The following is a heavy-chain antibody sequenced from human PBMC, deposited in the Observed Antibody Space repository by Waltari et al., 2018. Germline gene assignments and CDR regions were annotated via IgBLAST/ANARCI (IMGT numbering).Heavy chain of an antibody. D-gene: IGHD6-13*01. V-gene: IGHV4-61*09. CDR2: IYTSGST. CDR1: GGSISSGSYY. CDR3: ARDLPSSAACKDAFDI. J-gene: IGHJ3*02. Sequence: QVQLQESGPGLVKPSQTLSLTCTVSGGSISSGSYYWSWIRQPAGKGLEWMGYIYTSGSTNYNPSLNSRVTISVDTSKNQFSLKLSSVTAADTAVYYCARDLPSSAACKDAFDIWGQGTMVTVSS.